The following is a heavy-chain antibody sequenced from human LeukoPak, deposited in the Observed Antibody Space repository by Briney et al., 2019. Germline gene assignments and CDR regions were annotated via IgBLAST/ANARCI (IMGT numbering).Heavy chain of an antibody. J-gene: IGHJ4*02. CDR2: IYHSGST. D-gene: IGHD3-22*01. CDR1: GGSISSGGYS. CDR3: ARDTPDSSGYWGYYFDY. V-gene: IGHV4-30-2*01. Sequence: PSETLSLTCAVSGGSISSGGYSWSWIRQPPGKGLERIGYIYHSGSTYYNPSLKSRVTISVDRSKNQFSLKLSSVTAADTAVYYCARDTPDSSGYWGYYFDYWGQGTLVTVSS.